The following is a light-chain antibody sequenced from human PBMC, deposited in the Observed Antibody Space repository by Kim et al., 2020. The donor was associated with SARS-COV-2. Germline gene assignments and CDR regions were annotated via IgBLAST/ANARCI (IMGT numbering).Light chain of an antibody. CDR3: YSAADNNVL. Sequence: SVSPGQTPRITYSGDVLSKKYVGWCQQKPGQAPVLVIYKDSERPSGIPERFSGSSSGTTVTLTISGAQVEDEADYYRYSAADNNVLFGGGTQLTVL. V-gene: IGLV3-27*01. CDR2: KDS. J-gene: IGLJ3*02. CDR1: VLSKKY.